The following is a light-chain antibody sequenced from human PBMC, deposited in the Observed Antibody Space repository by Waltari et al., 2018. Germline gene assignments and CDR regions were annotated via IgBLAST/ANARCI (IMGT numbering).Light chain of an antibody. V-gene: IGKV4-1*01. CDR1: QSILYSSNNKNY. Sequence: DIVMTQSPDSLAVSLGARATIDCKSSQSILYSSNNKNYLALYQRKPGQPPKLLIYWAATRESGVPDRFSGSGSGTDFTLTISSLQAEDVAVYYGQQYYSTPPSFGGGPKVEIK. CDR2: WAA. CDR3: QQYYSTPPS. J-gene: IGKJ4*02.